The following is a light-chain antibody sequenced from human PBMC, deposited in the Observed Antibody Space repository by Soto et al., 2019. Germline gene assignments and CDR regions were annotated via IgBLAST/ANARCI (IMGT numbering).Light chain of an antibody. J-gene: IGKJ5*01. CDR1: QSVSSN. Sequence: EIVMTQSPATLSVSPGERATLSCRASQSVSSNLAWYQQKPGHAPRLPIYGASTRATGIPARFSGSGSGTEVTLTNTSLQSEDFAADYQQQYNNCHRTTFRPGTRLETK. V-gene: IGKV3-15*01. CDR3: QQYNNCHRTT. CDR2: GAS.